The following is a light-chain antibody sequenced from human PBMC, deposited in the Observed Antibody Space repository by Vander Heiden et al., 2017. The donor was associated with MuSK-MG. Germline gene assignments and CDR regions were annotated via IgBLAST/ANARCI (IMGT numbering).Light chain of an antibody. J-gene: IGKJ5*01. CDR2: GAS. CDR3: QQYGSSPPIT. V-gene: IGKV3-20*01. Sequence: EIVLTQSPGTLSLSPGERARPSCRARQSVSSSYLAWYQQKPVQAPRLLIYGASSGATGIPDRFSGSGSGTDFTLTISRLEPEDFAVYYCQQYGSSPPITFGQGTRLEIK. CDR1: QSVSSSY.